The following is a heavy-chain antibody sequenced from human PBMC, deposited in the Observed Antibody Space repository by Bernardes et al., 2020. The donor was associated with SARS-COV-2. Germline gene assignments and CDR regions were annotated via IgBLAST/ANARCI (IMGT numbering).Heavy chain of an antibody. V-gene: IGHV4-39*07. CDR1: GGSISSSSYY. CDR2: IYYSGST. J-gene: IGHJ2*01. Sequence: SETLSLTCTVSGGSISSSSYYWGWIRQPPGKGLEWIGSIYYSGSTYYNPSLKSRVTISVDTSKNQFSLKLSSVTAADTAVYYCARDRKGSYQLLWFRDYNWYFDLWGRGTLVTVSS. D-gene: IGHD2-2*01. CDR3: ARDRKGSYQLLWFRDYNWYFDL.